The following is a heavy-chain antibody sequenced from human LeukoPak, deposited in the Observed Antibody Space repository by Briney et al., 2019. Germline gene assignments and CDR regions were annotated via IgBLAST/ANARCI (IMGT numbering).Heavy chain of an antibody. CDR2: ISYDGSNK. Sequence: PGRSLRLSCAASGFTFSSYGMHWVRQAPGKGLEWVAVISYDGSNKYYADFVKGRFTISRDNSKNTLYLQMNSLRAEDTAVYYCAKDRSGYYFDYWGQGTLVTVSS. CDR3: AKDRSGYYFDY. D-gene: IGHD3-10*01. J-gene: IGHJ4*02. V-gene: IGHV3-30*18. CDR1: GFTFSSYG.